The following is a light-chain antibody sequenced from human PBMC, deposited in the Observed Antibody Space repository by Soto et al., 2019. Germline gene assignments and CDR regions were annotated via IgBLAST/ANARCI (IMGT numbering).Light chain of an antibody. V-gene: IGLV1-47*01. CDR2: RYN. J-gene: IGLJ3*02. CDR1: SSNIGSNY. CDR3: AAWDDSLSGTGV. Sequence: QSVLTQPPSASGTPGQRVTISCSGSSSNIGSNYVYWYQQLPGPAPKLLIYRYNQRPSGVPDRFSCSKSGTSATLAISGLRSEDEADYYCAAWDDSLSGTGVFGGGTKLTVL.